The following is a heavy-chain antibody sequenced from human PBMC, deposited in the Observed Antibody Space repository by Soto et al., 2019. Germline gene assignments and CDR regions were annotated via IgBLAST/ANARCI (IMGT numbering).Heavy chain of an antibody. CDR1: GFTFRSYS. V-gene: IGHV3-48*01. J-gene: IGHJ6*03. CDR2: ISSSSSTI. Sequence: GGSLSLSCASSGFTFRSYSMNWVRQAPGKGLEWVSYISSSSSTIYYADSVKGRFTISRDNAKNSLYLQMNSLRAEDTAVYYCASLRVPGYYYYMDVWGKGTTVTVSS. CDR3: ASLRVPGYYYYMDV.